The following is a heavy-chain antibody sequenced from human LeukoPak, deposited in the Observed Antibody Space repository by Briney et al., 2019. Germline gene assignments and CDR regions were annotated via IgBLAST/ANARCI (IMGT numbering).Heavy chain of an antibody. CDR1: GFTFSSYW. D-gene: IGHD5-12*01. V-gene: IGHV3-74*01. J-gene: IGHJ6*03. CDR3: AREHSGYDFPGRDYYYMDV. CDR2: INYDGSST. Sequence: GGSLRLSCAASGFTFSSYWMHWVRQAPGKGLMWVSRINYDGSSTSYADSVKGRFTISRDNAKNTLYLQMNSLRAEDTAVYYCAREHSGYDFPGRDYYYMDVWGKGTTVTVSS.